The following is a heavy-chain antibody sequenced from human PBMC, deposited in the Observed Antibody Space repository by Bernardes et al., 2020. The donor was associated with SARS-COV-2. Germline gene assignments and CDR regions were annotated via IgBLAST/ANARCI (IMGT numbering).Heavy chain of an antibody. V-gene: IGHV3-21*05. J-gene: IGHJ4*02. CDR2: ICPSSRDI. CDR1: GFTFSSYS. Sequence: RESLRLSCAASGFTFSSYSIYRVRQTPGKGLEWVSHICPSSRDISCADSVKGRFTTSRDDAKNSLYLEMNSLTAEDTAVYYCARRLIIEARAGLDYWGQGTLVTVSS. D-gene: IGHD3-10*01. CDR3: ARRLIIEARAGLDY.